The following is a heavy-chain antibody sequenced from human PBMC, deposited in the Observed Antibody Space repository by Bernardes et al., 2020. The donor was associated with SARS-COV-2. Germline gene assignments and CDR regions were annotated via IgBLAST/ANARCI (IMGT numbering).Heavy chain of an antibody. CDR2: INSEGSII. CDR1: GFTFSSSW. D-gene: IGHD3-10*01. V-gene: IGHV3-74*01. J-gene: IGHJ2*01. Sequence: GGSLSLSCVGSGFTFSSSWLHWVRQAPGKGLVWVSRINSEGSIINYADSVKGRFTISRDNAKNTLYLQMHGLTTEDTAVYYCARGGFYYLDL. CDR3: ARGGFYYLDL.